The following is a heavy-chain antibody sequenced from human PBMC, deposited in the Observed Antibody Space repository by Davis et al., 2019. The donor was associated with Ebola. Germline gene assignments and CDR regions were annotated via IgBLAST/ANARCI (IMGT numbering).Heavy chain of an antibody. CDR1: GFTFSSYG. J-gene: IGHJ3*02. Sequence: GESLKISCAASGFTFSSYGMHWVRQAPGKGLEWVAVIWYDGSNKYYADSVKGRFTISRDNSKNTLYLQMNSLRAEDTAVYYCARALELGAFDIWGQGTMVTVSS. D-gene: IGHD1-7*01. CDR3: ARALELGAFDI. V-gene: IGHV3-33*01. CDR2: IWYDGSNK.